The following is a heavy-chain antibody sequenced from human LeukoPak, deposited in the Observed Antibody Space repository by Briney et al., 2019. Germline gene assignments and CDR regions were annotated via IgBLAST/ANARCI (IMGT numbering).Heavy chain of an antibody. Sequence: GASVKVSCEASGYTFTSYGISWVRQAPGQGLEWMGWISAYNGNTNYAQKLQGRVTMTTDTSTSTAYMELRSLRSDDTAVYYCARDLYGANYYGSGSCFDYWGRGTLVIVSS. V-gene: IGHV1-18*01. CDR3: ARDLYGANYYGSGSCFDY. J-gene: IGHJ4*02. CDR2: ISAYNGNT. D-gene: IGHD3-10*01. CDR1: GYTFTSYG.